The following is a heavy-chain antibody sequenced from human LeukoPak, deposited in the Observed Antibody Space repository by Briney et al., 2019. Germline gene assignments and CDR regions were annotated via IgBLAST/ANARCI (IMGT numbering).Heavy chain of an antibody. J-gene: IGHJ5*02. CDR1: GFTFSDHY. CDR2: ISQTGTTI. CDR3: ARGGDVVVVAATWFDP. Sequence: SGGSLRLSCAASGFTFSDHYMSWIRQAPGKGLEWVSYISQTGTTISYADSVKGRFTLSRDNARNSLYLQMNSLRGEDTAVYYCARGGDVVVVAATWFDPWGQGTLVTVSS. V-gene: IGHV3-11*04. D-gene: IGHD2-15*01.